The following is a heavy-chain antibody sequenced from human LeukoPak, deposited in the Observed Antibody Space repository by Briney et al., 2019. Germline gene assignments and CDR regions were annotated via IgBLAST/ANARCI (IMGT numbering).Heavy chain of an antibody. CDR2: IYYSGST. Sequence: PSQTLSLTCTVSGGSISSGDYYWSWIRQPPGKGLEWIGYIYYSGSTYYNPSLKSRVTISVDTSKNQFSLKLSSVTAADTAVYYCARDWALGYCSGGSCYSIWGQGTLVTVSS. CDR3: ARDWALGYCSGGSCYSI. V-gene: IGHV4-30-4*01. D-gene: IGHD2-15*01. J-gene: IGHJ4*02. CDR1: GGSISSGDYY.